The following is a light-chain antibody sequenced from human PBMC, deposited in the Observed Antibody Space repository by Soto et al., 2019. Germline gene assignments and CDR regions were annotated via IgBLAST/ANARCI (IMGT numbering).Light chain of an antibody. J-gene: IGKJ4*01. CDR1: QSVSSY. CDR3: QQRSSLPLT. Sequence: EIVLTQSPATLSLSPGERATLSCRASQSVSSYLAWYQQKPGQAHRLLIYDASNRATGIPARFSGSGTGTDFTLTISSLEPEDFAVYYCQQRSSLPLTFGGGTKVEIK. V-gene: IGKV3-11*01. CDR2: DAS.